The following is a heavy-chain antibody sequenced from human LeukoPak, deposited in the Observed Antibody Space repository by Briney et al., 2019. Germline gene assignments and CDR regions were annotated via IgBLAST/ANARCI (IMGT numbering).Heavy chain of an antibody. Sequence: GGSLRLSCAASGFPLSSNYMSWVRQAPGKGLEWVSFIYCGGSTYYADSVKGRFTISRQNSKSTLYLQMNSLRAEDTAVYYCAREGRSGSYYNYWGQGTLVTVSS. J-gene: IGHJ4*02. CDR1: GFPLSSNY. V-gene: IGHV3-53*04. CDR2: IYCGGST. CDR3: AREGRSGSYYNY. D-gene: IGHD1-26*01.